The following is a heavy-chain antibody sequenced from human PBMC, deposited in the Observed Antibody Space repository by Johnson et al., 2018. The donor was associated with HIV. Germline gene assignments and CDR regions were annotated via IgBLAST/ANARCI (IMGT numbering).Heavy chain of an antibody. J-gene: IGHJ3*02. Sequence: MQLVESGGGLVPPGGSLRLSCAASGFTFSSYWMHWVRQAPGKGLVWVSRINSDGSSTSYADSVQGRFTISRDNAKNTLYLQMNSLRADDTAVYYCATGEEAFCGGDCYSGGFDIWGQGTMVTVSS. V-gene: IGHV3-74*02. D-gene: IGHD2-21*01. CDR3: ATGEEAFCGGDCYSGGFDI. CDR1: GFTFSSYW. CDR2: INSDGSST.